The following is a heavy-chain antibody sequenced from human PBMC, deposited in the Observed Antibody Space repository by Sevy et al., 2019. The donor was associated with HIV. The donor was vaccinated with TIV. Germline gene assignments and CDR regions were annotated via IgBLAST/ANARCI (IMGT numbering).Heavy chain of an antibody. J-gene: IGHJ4*02. CDR1: GFTFSNHW. D-gene: IGHD3-10*01. CDR2: IKKDGTDK. V-gene: IGHV3-7*03. CDR3: ARDRRVEYGGSDF. Sequence: GRSLRLSCIASGFTFSNHWMTWVRQAPGKGLEWVANIKKDGTDKFYVDSVKGRFFISRDNANNSLYLQMNSLRVEDTAVYYCARDRRVEYGGSDFWGQGTRVTVSS.